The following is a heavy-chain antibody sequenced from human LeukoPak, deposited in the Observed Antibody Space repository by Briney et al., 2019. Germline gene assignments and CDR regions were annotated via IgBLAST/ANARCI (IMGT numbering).Heavy chain of an antibody. CDR1: GFTFSSYG. Sequence: GGSLRLSCAASGFTFSSYGMHWVRQAPGKGLEWVAVISYDGSNKYYADSVKGRFTISRDNSKNTLYLQMNSLRAEDTAVYYCAKGQIAVAGKNWFDPWGQGTLVTVSS. CDR2: ISYDGSNK. J-gene: IGHJ5*02. CDR3: AKGQIAVAGKNWFDP. D-gene: IGHD6-19*01. V-gene: IGHV3-30*18.